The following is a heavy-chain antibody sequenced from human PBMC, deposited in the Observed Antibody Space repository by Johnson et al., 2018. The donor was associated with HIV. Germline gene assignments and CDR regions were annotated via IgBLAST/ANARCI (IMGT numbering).Heavy chain of an antibody. D-gene: IGHD6-6*01. CDR2: ISGGGDNP. Sequence: VQLLESGGGLVQPGGSLRLSCSASGFTFSIYAMSWVRQAPGKGLEWVSSISGGGDNPYYADSVKGRLTISRDNSRNTLYLQMNSLRAEDTAVYYCAKDVHGAFDIWGQGTMVTVSS. CDR3: AKDVHGAFDI. V-gene: IGHV3-23*01. CDR1: GFTFSIYA. J-gene: IGHJ3*02.